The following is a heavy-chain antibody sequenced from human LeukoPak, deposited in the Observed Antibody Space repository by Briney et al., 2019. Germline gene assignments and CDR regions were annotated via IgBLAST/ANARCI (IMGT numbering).Heavy chain of an antibody. D-gene: IGHD1-1*01. CDR3: ARDQDEDRAGTTYDW. Sequence: PGGSLRLSCAASGFSFSDYYMSWVGQAPGKGLEWISYISNSGSTIFYADSVKGRFTVSRDNAKNSLFLQMNSLRAEDTAVYYCARDQDEDRAGTTYDWWGQGTLVTVSS. CDR2: ISNSGSTI. V-gene: IGHV3-11*01. CDR1: GFSFSDYY. J-gene: IGHJ4*02.